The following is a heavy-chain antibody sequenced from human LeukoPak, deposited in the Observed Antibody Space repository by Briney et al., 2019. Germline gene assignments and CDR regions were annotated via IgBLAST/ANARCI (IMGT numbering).Heavy chain of an antibody. J-gene: IGHJ4*02. Sequence: SVTVSFTASGGTFTSYAISWVRQAPGQGLEWMGRIIPILGIANYAQKFQGRVTITADKSTSTAYMELSSLRSEDTAVYYCARDSWHYYDSSGYSDYWGQGTLVTVSS. CDR3: ARDSWHYYDSSGYSDY. D-gene: IGHD3-22*01. V-gene: IGHV1-69*04. CDR2: IIPILGIA. CDR1: GGTFTSYA.